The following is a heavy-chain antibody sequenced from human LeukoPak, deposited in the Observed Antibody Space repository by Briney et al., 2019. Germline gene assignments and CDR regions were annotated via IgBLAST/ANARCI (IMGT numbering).Heavy chain of an antibody. V-gene: IGHV1-46*01. CDR1: GYTFTSYY. CDR3: ARDFADYVWGSYRSPPRYYFDY. D-gene: IGHD3-16*02. J-gene: IGHJ4*02. Sequence: GASVQVSCKASGYTFTSYYMHWVRQAPGQGLEWMGIINPSGGSTSYAQKFQGRVTMTRGTSTSTVYMELSSLRSEDTAVYYCARDFADYVWGSYRSPPRYYFDYWGQGTLVTVSS. CDR2: INPSGGST.